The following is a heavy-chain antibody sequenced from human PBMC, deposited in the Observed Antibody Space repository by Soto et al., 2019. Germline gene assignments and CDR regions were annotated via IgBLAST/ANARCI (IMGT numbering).Heavy chain of an antibody. CDR1: GFTFSDYY. Sequence: LRLSCTASGFTFSDYYMSWIRQAPGKGLEWLAYISGSGSTTYYTDSVKGRFAISRDNARTSLYLQINSLRVEDSAVYYCARSSLTYFEFWGQGTLVTVSS. J-gene: IGHJ4*02. CDR2: ISGSGSTT. V-gene: IGHV3-11*01. CDR3: ARSSLTYFEF.